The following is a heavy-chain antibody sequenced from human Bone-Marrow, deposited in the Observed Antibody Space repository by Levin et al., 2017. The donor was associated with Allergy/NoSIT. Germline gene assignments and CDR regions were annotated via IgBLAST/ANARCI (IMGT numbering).Heavy chain of an antibody. CDR3: AAGVLWFGELWDYFDY. Sequence: KISCKASGFTFTSSAVQWVRQARGQRLEWIGWIVVGSGNTNYAQKFQERVTITRDMSTSTAYMELRSLRSEDTAVYYCAAGVLWFGELWDYFDYWGQGTLVTVSS. V-gene: IGHV1-58*01. J-gene: IGHJ4*02. D-gene: IGHD3-10*01. CDR1: GFTFTSSA. CDR2: IVVGSGNT.